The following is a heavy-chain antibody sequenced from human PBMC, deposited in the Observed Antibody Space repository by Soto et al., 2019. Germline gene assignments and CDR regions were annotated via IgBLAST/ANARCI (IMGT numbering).Heavy chain of an antibody. D-gene: IGHD1-26*01. V-gene: IGHV6-1*01. J-gene: IGHJ4*01. CDR3: ARGEQYSGRIFDY. CDR2: TYYRSKWYY. Sequence: SQTLSLTCAITGDSVSSNSAGWSWVRQSPSRGLEWLGRTYYRSKWYYEYAVSVRGRITINPDTSKNQYSLQLNSVTPEDTAVYFCARGEQYSGRIFDYCRQRPLVTVSS. CDR1: GDSVSSNSAG.